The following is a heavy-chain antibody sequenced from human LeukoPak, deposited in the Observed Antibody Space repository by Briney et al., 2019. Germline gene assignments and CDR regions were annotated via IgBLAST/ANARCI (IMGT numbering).Heavy chain of an antibody. CDR3: AREGRHYYDSSGYYPFDY. Sequence: GSSVKVSCKASGGTFSSYTISWVRQAPGQGLEWMGRIIPILGIANYAQKFQGRVTITADKSTSTAYMELSSLRSEDTAVYYCAREGRHYYDSSGYYPFDYWGQGTLVTVSS. J-gene: IGHJ4*02. CDR2: IIPILGIA. CDR1: GGTFSSYT. D-gene: IGHD3-22*01. V-gene: IGHV1-69*04.